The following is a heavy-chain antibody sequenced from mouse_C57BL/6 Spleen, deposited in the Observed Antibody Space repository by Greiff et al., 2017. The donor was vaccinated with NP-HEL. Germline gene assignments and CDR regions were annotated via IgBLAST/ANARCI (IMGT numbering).Heavy chain of an antibody. V-gene: IGHV1-82*01. D-gene: IGHD1-1*01. CDR3: ARSHYGSSYGFAY. J-gene: IGHJ3*01. CDR2: IYPGDGDT. CDR1: GYAFSSSW. Sequence: VKLVESGPELVKPGASVKISCKASGYAFSSSWMNWVKQRPGKGLEWIGRIYPGDGDTNYNGKFKGKATLTADKSSSTAYMQLSSLTSEDSAVYFCARSHYGSSYGFAYWGQGTLVTVSA.